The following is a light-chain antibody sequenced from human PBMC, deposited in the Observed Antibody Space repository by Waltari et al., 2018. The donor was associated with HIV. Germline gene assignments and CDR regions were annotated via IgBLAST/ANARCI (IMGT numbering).Light chain of an antibody. CDR2: EVS. J-gene: IGLJ3*02. V-gene: IGLV2-8*01. CDR3: SSYAGSTL. CDR1: SSDVGGYNY. Sequence: QSALTQPPSASGSPGQSVTISCTGTSSDVGGYNYVSWYQQHPGKAPKLMIYEVSKRPSGVPDRLSGAKSGNTASLTVSGLQAEDEADEYCSSYAGSTLFGGGTKLTVL.